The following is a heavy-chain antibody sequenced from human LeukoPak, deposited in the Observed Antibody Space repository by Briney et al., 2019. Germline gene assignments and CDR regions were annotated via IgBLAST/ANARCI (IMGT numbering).Heavy chain of an antibody. D-gene: IGHD3-22*01. Sequence: SETLSLTCTVSGGPISSSSYYWGWIRQPPGKGLEWIGRIYTSGSTNYNPSLKSRVTMSVDTSKNQFSLKLSSVTAADTAVYYCSRGGQDYYDSSGYYGPGDYWGQGTLVTVSS. CDR1: GGPISSSSYY. J-gene: IGHJ4*02. V-gene: IGHV4-39*07. CDR2: IYTSGST. CDR3: SRGGQDYYDSSGYYGPGDY.